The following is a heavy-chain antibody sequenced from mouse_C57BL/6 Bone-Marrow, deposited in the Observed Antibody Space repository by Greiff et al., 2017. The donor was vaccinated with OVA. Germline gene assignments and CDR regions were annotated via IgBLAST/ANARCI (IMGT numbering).Heavy chain of an antibody. CDR2: IDPSDSYT. CDR3: AYYSTRFAY. J-gene: IGHJ3*01. Sequence: QVQLQQPGAELVMPGASVKLSFKASGYTFTSYWMHWVKQRPGQGLEWIGEIDPSDSYTNYNQKFKGKSTLTVDKSSSTAYMQLSSLTSEDSAVYYCAYYSTRFAYWGQGTLVTVSA. V-gene: IGHV1-69*01. CDR1: GYTFTSYW. D-gene: IGHD2-5*01.